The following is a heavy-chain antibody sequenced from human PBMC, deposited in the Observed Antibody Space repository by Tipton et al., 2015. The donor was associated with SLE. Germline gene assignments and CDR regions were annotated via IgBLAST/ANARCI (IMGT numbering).Heavy chain of an antibody. CDR1: GFTFSIYW. Sequence: SLRLSCAASGFTFSIYWMSWVRKAPGKGLEWVANIKQDGSEKYYVDSVKGRFTISRDNAKNSLYLQMNTLRAEDTAVYYCATDRSPLGYGGQGTLVTVSS. J-gene: IGHJ4*02. CDR2: IKQDGSEK. V-gene: IGHV3-7*03. D-gene: IGHD6-6*01. CDR3: ATDRSPLGY.